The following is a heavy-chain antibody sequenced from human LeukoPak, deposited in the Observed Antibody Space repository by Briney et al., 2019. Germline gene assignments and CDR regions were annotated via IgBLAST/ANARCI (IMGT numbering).Heavy chain of an antibody. CDR2: IGSSGGRS. V-gene: IGHV3-23*01. CDR3: AKCRFGVESWVDS. D-gene: IGHD3-10*01. J-gene: IGHJ4*02. Sequence: GGSLRLSCEASAFTFSGYGMSWLRQAPGKVLEWITGIGSSGGRSYYTDSVKGRFTISRDNSKNTLYMEMNNLRAEDTAVYYCAKCRFGVESWVDSWGQGTLVIVS. CDR1: AFTFSGYG.